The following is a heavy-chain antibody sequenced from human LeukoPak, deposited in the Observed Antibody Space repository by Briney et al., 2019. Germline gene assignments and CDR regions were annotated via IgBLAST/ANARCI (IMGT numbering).Heavy chain of an antibody. V-gene: IGHV3-33*01. J-gene: IGHJ4*02. CDR3: ARGVVVVVAATTEYYFDY. CDR2: IWYDGSNK. D-gene: IGHD2-15*01. Sequence: GGSLRLSCAASGFTFSSYGMHCVRQAPGKGLEWVAVIWYDGSNKYYADSVKGRFTISRDNSKNMLYLQMNSLRAEDTAVYYCARGVVVVVAATTEYYFDYWGQGTLVTVSS. CDR1: GFTFSSYG.